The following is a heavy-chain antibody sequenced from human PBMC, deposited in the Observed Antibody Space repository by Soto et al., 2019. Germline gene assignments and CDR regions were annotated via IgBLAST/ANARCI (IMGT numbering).Heavy chain of an antibody. CDR1: GFSFSNYA. CDR3: ARDRRLYEHSGYSGYAT. J-gene: IGHJ1*01. CDR2: ISYDGSEK. D-gene: IGHD5-12*01. Sequence: GGSLRLSCAASGFSFSNYAMHWVRQAPGKGPEWVAVISYDGSEKYYADSVKGRCTISRDNSKNTLDLQMNSLTTEDTALYYCARDRRLYEHSGYSGYATGGRGTMVTVSS. V-gene: IGHV3-30*03.